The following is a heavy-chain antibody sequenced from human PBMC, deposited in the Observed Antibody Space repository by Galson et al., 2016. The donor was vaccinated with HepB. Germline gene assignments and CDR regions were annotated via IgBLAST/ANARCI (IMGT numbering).Heavy chain of an antibody. CDR3: ATYWTPDF. Sequence: SLRLSCAGSGLTFSSYAMSWVRQAPGKGLEWVSAISGSGGNTYYANSVKGRFTISRDNPKNTVFLQINSLRAEDTAVYYCATYWTPDFWGQGTLVTVSS. V-gene: IGHV3-23*01. J-gene: IGHJ4*02. CDR1: GLTFSSYA. CDR2: ISGSGGNT. D-gene: IGHD1-1*01.